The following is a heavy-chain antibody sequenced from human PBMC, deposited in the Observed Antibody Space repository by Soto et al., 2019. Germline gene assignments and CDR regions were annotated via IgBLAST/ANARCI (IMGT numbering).Heavy chain of an antibody. J-gene: IGHJ6*02. CDR3: ARVRSYSYGQGYGMDV. D-gene: IGHD5-18*01. Sequence: PGGSLRLSCAASGFTFSSYAMSWVRQAPGKGLEWVSAISGSGGSTYYADSVKGRFTISRDNSKNTLYLQMNGLRAEDTAVYYCARVRSYSYGQGYGMDVWGQGTTVTVSS. V-gene: IGHV3-23*01. CDR2: ISGSGGST. CDR1: GFTFSSYA.